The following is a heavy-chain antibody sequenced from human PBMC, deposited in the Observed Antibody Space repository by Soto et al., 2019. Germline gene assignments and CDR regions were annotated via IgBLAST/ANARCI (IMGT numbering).Heavy chain of an antibody. CDR3: AKAVVRGVVVAAFDAFDI. CDR1: GFTFSSYG. CDR2: ISYDGSNK. Sequence: GGSLRLSCAASGFTFSSYGMHWVRQAPGKGLEWVAVISYDGSNKYYADSVKGRFTISRDNSKNTLYLQMNSLRAEDTAVYYCAKAVVRGVVVAAFDAFDIWGQGTMVTVSS. J-gene: IGHJ3*02. V-gene: IGHV3-30*18. D-gene: IGHD2-15*01.